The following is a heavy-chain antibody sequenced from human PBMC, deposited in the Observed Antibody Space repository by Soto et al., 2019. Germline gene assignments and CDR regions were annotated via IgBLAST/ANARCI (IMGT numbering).Heavy chain of an antibody. V-gene: IGHV3-49*03. CDR3: TRPYYYDSTGYQRY. CDR1: GFTFGDYA. D-gene: IGHD3-22*01. Sequence: GGSLRLSCTASGFTFGDYAMSWFRQAPGKGLEWVGFIRSKAYGGTTGYAASVKDRFTISRDDSKSIAYLQMNSLKTEDTAVYYCTRPYYYDSTGYQRYWGQGTLVTVSS. CDR2: IRSKAYGGTT. J-gene: IGHJ4*02.